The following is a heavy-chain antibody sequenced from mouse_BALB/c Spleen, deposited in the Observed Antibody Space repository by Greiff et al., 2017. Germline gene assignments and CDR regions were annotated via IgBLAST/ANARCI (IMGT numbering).Heavy chain of an antibody. J-gene: IGHJ4*01. V-gene: IGHV2-9*02. CDR3: ARDYYGMDY. Sequence: VKLQESGPGLVAPSQSLSITCTVSGFSLTSYCVHWVRQPPGKGLEWLGVIWAGGSTNYNSALMSRLSISKDNSKSQVFLKMHSLQTDDTAMYYCARDYYGMDYWGQGTSVTVSA. CDR1: GFSLTSYC. CDR2: IWAGGST.